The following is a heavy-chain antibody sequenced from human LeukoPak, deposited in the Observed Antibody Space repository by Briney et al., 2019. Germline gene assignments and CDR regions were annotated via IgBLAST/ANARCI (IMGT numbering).Heavy chain of an antibody. CDR2: ISSSSSYI. CDR3: AREIWNDVDY. J-gene: IGHJ4*02. Sequence: GGSLRLSCAASGFTFSSYSMNWVRQAPGKGLEWVSSISSSSSYIYYADSVKGRFTISRDNAKDSLYLQMNGLRAEDTAVYYCAREIWNDVDYWGQGTLVTVSS. V-gene: IGHV3-21*01. D-gene: IGHD1-1*01. CDR1: GFTFSSYS.